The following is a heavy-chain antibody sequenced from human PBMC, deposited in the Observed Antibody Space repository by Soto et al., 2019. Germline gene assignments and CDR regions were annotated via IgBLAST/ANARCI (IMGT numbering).Heavy chain of an antibody. D-gene: IGHD3-10*01. J-gene: IGHJ6*02. V-gene: IGHV4-30-4*01. Sequence: SETLSLTCTVSGGSISSGDYYWSWIRQPPGKGLEWIGYIYYSGSTYYNPSLKSRVTISVDTSKNQFSLKLSSVTAADTAVYYCARDRRFRDYYYGMDVWGQGTTVTVSS. CDR1: GGSISSGDYY. CDR2: IYYSGST. CDR3: ARDRRFRDYYYGMDV.